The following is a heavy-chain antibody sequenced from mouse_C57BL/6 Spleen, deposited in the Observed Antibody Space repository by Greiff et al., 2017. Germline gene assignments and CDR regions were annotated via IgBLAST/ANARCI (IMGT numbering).Heavy chain of an antibody. V-gene: IGHV1-69*01. J-gene: IGHJ2*01. CDR3: ARTVVATGLYYFDY. CDR2: IDPSDSYT. D-gene: IGHD1-1*01. Sequence: VQLQQPGAELVMPGASVKLSCKASGYTFTSYWMHWVKQRPGQGLEWIGEIDPSDSYTNYNQKFKGKSTLTVDKSSSTAYMQLSSLTSEDSAVYYCARTVVATGLYYFDYWGQGTTRTVSS. CDR1: GYTFTSYW.